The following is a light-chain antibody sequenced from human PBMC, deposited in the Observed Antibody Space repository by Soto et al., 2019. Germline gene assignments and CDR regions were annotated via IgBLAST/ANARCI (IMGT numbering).Light chain of an antibody. CDR1: LNVFFSRNNKSS. Sequence: DIVMTQSPDSLAVSLGERATLSCKSSLNVFFSRNNKSSLAWYQLKPRQPPKALIYWASIRESGVPDRSSGSGSGTDFTLTISSLQAEDVAIYYCHQYYTTPWTFGQGTRVEIK. CDR3: HQYYTTPWT. J-gene: IGKJ1*01. CDR2: WAS. V-gene: IGKV4-1*01.